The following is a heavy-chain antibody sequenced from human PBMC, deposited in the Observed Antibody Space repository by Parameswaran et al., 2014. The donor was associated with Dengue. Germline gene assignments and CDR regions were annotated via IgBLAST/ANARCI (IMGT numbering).Heavy chain of an antibody. V-gene: IGHV4-59*01. Sequence: VRQMPGKGLEWIGYIYYSGSTNYNPSLKSRVTISVDTSKNQFSLKLSSVTAADTAVYYCARWSDGDDYYYGMDVWGQGTTVTVSS. J-gene: IGHJ6*02. D-gene: IGHD2-21*01. CDR3: ARWSDGDDYYYGMDV. CDR2: IYYSGST.